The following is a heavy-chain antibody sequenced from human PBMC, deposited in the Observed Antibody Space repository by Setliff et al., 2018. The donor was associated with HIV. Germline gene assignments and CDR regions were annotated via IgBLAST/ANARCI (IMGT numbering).Heavy chain of an antibody. CDR3: VRDIKYGSESSHIGPSPGFDY. Sequence: GASVKVSCKASGYTFTSYDINWVRQATGQGLEWMGWMNPNSGNTGYAQKFQGRLTMTRDTSISTAYMELSRLTSDDTAVYFCVRDIKYGSESSHIGPSPGFDYWGQGTLVTVSS. D-gene: IGHD3-10*01. CDR1: GYTFTSYD. J-gene: IGHJ4*02. V-gene: IGHV1-8*02. CDR2: MNPNSGNT.